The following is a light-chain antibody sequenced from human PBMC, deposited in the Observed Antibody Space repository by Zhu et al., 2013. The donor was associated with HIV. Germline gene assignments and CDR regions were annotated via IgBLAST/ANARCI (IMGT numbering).Light chain of an antibody. CDR2: SND. Sequence: QSVLTQPPSASGTPGQRVTISCSGSSSNIGSNTVNWYQQLPGTAPKLLIYSNDQRPSRVPDRFSGSKSGTSASLAISGLRSEDETNYFCASWDDSLSGVVFGGGTKLTVL. CDR1: SSNIGSNT. J-gene: IGLJ2*01. CDR3: ASWDDSLSGVV. V-gene: IGLV1-44*01.